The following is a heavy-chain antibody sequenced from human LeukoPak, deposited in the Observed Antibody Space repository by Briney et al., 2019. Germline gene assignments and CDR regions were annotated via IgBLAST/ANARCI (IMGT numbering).Heavy chain of an antibody. CDR1: GGSISSSSYY. Sequence: SETLSLTCTVSGGSISSSSYYWGWIRQPPGKGLEWIGSIYYSGSTYYNPSLKSRVTISVDTSKNQFSLKLSSVTAADTAVYYCAREGYYDSSGYSPVDYWGQGTLVTVSS. CDR2: IYYSGST. V-gene: IGHV4-39*07. D-gene: IGHD3-22*01. CDR3: AREGYYDSSGYSPVDY. J-gene: IGHJ4*02.